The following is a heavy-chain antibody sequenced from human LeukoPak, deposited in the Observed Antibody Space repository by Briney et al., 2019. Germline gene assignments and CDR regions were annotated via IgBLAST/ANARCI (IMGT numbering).Heavy chain of an antibody. CDR2: IYYSGST. Sequence: SETLSLTCTVSGGSISSSSYYWGWIRQPPGKGLEWIGSIYYSGSTYYNPSLKSRVTISVDTSKNQFSLKLSSVTAADTAVYYCARVPRYYYGSGSYYNINWFDPWGQGTLVTVSS. CDR3: ARVPRYYYGSGSYYNINWFDP. D-gene: IGHD3-10*01. J-gene: IGHJ5*02. CDR1: GGSISSSSYY. V-gene: IGHV4-39*01.